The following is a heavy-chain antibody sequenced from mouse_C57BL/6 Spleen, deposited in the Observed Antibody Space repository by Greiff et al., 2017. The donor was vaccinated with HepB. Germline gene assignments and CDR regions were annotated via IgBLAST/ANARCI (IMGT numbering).Heavy chain of an antibody. J-gene: IGHJ4*01. Sequence: VQLKESGPELVKPGASVKISCKASGYSFTGFYMNWVKQSPEKSLEWIGEINPSTGGTTYNQKFKAKATLTVDKSSSTAYMQLKSLTSEDSAVYYCASSSTVVALYAMDYWGQGTSVTVSS. CDR2: INPSTGGT. D-gene: IGHD1-1*01. V-gene: IGHV1-42*01. CDR3: ASSSTVVALYAMDY. CDR1: GYSFTGFY.